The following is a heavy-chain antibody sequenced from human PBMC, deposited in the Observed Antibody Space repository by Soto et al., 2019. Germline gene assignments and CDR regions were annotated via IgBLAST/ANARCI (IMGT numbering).Heavy chain of an antibody. J-gene: IGHJ6*02. V-gene: IGHV4-4*02. CDR3: ARVSGSYYYGMDV. Sequence: QVQLQESGPGLVKPSGTLSLTCAVSGGSISSSNWWSWVRQPPGKGLEWIGEIYHSGSTNYNPSLKSRVTISVAKSKNQFSLKLSSVTAADTAVYSCARVSGSYYYGMDVWGQGTTVTVSS. CDR1: GGSISSSNW. CDR2: IYHSGST. D-gene: IGHD1-26*01.